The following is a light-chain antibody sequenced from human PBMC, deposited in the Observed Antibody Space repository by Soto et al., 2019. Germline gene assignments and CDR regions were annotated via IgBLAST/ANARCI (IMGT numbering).Light chain of an antibody. V-gene: IGKV1-5*01. CDR1: QGIRSY. J-gene: IGKJ4*01. CDR2: IAS. Sequence: DFQMTQSPSTLSASVGDRVTITCRASQGIRSYLAWYQQKPGEAPKLLISIASILQSGVPSRFSGSGYGTEFTLTISSLQPDDFATYYCQKYNTYSSLTFGGGTKVDIK. CDR3: QKYNTYSSLT.